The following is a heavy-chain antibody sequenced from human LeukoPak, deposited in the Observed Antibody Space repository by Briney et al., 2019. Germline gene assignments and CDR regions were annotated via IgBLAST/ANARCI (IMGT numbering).Heavy chain of an antibody. CDR2: ISYDGSNK. CDR1: GFTFSSYA. J-gene: IGHJ4*02. D-gene: IGHD6-19*01. Sequence: GGSLRLSCAASGFTFSSYAMHWVRQAPGKGLEWVAVISYDGSNKYYADSVKGRFTISRDNSKNTLYLQMNSLRAEDTAVYYCARVPQGPGVAVAAQGDYWGQGTLVTVSS. V-gene: IGHV3-30*04. CDR3: ARVPQGPGVAVAAQGDY.